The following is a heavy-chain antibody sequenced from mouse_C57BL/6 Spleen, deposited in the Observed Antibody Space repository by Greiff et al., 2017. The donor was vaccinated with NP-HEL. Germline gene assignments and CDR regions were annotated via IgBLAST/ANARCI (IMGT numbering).Heavy chain of an antibody. Sequence: EVQLQQSGPELVKPGASVKISCKASGYTFTDYYMNWVKQSHGKSLEWIGDINPNNGGTSYNQKFKGKATLTVDKSSSTAYMENRSLQSEDSAVYYCKITTVDDAMDYWGQGTSVTVSS. J-gene: IGHJ4*01. CDR3: KITTVDDAMDY. CDR2: INPNNGGT. CDR1: GYTFTDYY. D-gene: IGHD1-1*01. V-gene: IGHV1-26*01.